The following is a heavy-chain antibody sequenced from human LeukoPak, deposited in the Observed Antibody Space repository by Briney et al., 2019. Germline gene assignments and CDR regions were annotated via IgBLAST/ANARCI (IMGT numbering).Heavy chain of an antibody. V-gene: IGHV4-39*07. Sequence: PSETLSLTCTVSGGSISSNSYYWGWIRQPPGKGLEWIGSIYYSGSTYYNPSLKSRVTISVDTSKNQFSLKLSSVTAADTAVYYCARDASDCSGGSCYSVDYWGQGTLVTVSS. CDR1: GGSISSNSYY. CDR2: IYYSGST. J-gene: IGHJ4*02. D-gene: IGHD2-15*01. CDR3: ARDASDCSGGSCYSVDY.